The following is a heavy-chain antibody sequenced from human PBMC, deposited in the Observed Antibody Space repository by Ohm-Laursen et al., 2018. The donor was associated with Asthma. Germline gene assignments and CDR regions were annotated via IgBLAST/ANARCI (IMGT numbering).Heavy chain of an antibody. CDR2: IFGSTGT. D-gene: IGHD6-6*01. CDR1: GFIVSTKF. V-gene: IGHV3-53*01. J-gene: IGHJ4*02. Sequence: SLRLSCSASGFIVSTKFMIWVRQAPGKGLDWVSVIFGSTGTNYADSVKGRFTISRDNSKNTLYLQMNSLRAEDTAVYYCAKPGTEYSSSSPADYWGQGTLVTVSS. CDR3: AKPGTEYSSSSPADY.